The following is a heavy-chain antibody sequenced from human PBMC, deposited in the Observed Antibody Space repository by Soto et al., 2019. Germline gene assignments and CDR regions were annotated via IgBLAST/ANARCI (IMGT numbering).Heavy chain of an antibody. CDR1: GFSFIGYA. CDR3: EKNRGSGNPFFYDMDV. CDR2: IRRSGGST. J-gene: IGHJ6*02. V-gene: IGHV3-23*01. Sequence: EVQLLESGGGLVHPGGSLRLSFAASGFSFIGYALSWVSQALGKGLEWVSSIRRSGGSTFYADSVEGRFTISIDDSKNTLYLQMDILRVEDTDVYHCEKNRGSGNPFFYDMDVWGQGTTVTVSS. D-gene: IGHD3-10*01.